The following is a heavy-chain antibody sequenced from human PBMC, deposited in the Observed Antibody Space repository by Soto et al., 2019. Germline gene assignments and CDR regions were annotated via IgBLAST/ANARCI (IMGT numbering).Heavy chain of an antibody. CDR3: EKEEGMVYAVIGGTLH. V-gene: IGHV3-23*01. J-gene: IGHJ4*02. Sequence: GGSLRLSCAASGFTFSSYAMSWVRQAPGKGLEWVSGISGSGGSTYYADSVKGRFTISRDNSKNTLYLQTNSLRAEDTAVYYCEKEEGMVYAVIGGTLHWGQGTLVTVSS. D-gene: IGHD2-8*01. CDR1: GFTFSSYA. CDR2: ISGSGGST.